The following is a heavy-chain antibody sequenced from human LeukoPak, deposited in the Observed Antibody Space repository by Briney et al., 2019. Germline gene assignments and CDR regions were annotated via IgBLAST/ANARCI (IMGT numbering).Heavy chain of an antibody. D-gene: IGHD2-15*01. J-gene: IGHJ4*01. CDR3: VRSLGAYSY. CDR2: INTDGSIT. V-gene: IGHV3-74*01. CDR1: GFISSTSW. Sequence: GGSLRLSCAASGFISSTSWMHWVRQAPGKGLVWVSRINTDGSITTYADSVKGRFTISRDNAENTVYLQMNSLRAEDTAVYYCVRSLGAYSYWVHGTLVTVSS.